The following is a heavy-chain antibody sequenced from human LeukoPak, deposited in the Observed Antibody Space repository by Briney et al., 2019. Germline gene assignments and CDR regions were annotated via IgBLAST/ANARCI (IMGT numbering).Heavy chain of an antibody. D-gene: IGHD3-22*01. V-gene: IGHV4-61*08. Sequence: SETLSLTCTVSGDSISSGDYYWSWIRQSPGKGLEWIGYIYYSGATNYNPSLKSRVTISLDTSKNQFSLKLTSVTAADTAVYYCAKINYYDENGYLPTQYWGQGTLVTVSS. CDR3: AKINYYDENGYLPTQY. CDR2: IYYSGAT. CDR1: GDSISSGDYY. J-gene: IGHJ1*01.